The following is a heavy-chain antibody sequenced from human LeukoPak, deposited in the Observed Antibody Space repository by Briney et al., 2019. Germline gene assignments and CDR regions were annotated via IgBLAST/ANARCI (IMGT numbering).Heavy chain of an antibody. CDR3: ARVLWFGGLPPDY. CDR2: IYYSGST. V-gene: IGHV4-30-4*01. CDR1: GVSISSGDYY. Sequence: SQTLSLTCTVSGVSISSGDYYWSWIRQPPGKGLEWIGYIYYSGSTYYNPSLKSRVTISVDTSKNQFSLKLSSVTAADTAVYYCARVLWFGGLPPDYWGQGTLVTVSS. J-gene: IGHJ4*02. D-gene: IGHD3-10*01.